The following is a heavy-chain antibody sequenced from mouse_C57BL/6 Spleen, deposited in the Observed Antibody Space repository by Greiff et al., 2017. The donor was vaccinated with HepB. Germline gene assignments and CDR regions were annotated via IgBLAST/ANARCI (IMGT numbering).Heavy chain of an antibody. D-gene: IGHD2-3*01. CDR3: ARGGYDGYYWYFDV. Sequence: QVQLKQPGTELVKPGASVKLSCKASGYTFTSYWMHWVKQRPGQGLEWIGNINPSNGGTNYNEKFKSKATLTVDKSSSTAYMQLSSLTSEDSAVYYCARGGYDGYYWYFDVWGTGTTVTVSS. CDR1: GYTFTSYW. J-gene: IGHJ1*03. V-gene: IGHV1-53*01. CDR2: INPSNGGT.